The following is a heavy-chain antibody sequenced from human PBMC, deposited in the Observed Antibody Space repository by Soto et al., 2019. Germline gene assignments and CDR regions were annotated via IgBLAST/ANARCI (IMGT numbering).Heavy chain of an antibody. Sequence: VSLRLSCAAXGFTFTRYSMNWVRQAPGKGLEWVSSISSTTNYIYYGDSMKGRFTISRDNAKNSLYLEMNSLRAEDTAVYYCARESEDLTSNFDYWGQGTLVTVS. J-gene: IGHJ4*02. CDR3: ARESEDLTSNFDY. CDR2: ISSTTNYI. CDR1: GFTFTRYS. V-gene: IGHV3-21*06.